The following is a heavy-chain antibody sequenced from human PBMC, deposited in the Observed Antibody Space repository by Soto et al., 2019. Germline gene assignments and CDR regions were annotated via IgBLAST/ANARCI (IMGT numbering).Heavy chain of an antibody. D-gene: IGHD1-1*01. CDR1: GYTFTNYW. Sequence: GESLKISCKGSGYTFTNYWIGWVRQMPGKGLEWMGIVYPGDSDTRYSPSFQGQVTISADKSFSTAYLQWSSLQASDTAVYYCARHSLGRSKGPLYYYGMDVWGQGTTVTVSS. V-gene: IGHV5-51*01. CDR3: ARHSLGRSKGPLYYYGMDV. J-gene: IGHJ6*02. CDR2: VYPGDSDT.